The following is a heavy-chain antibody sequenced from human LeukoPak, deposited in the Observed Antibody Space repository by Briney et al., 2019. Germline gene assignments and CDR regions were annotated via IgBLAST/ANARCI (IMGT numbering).Heavy chain of an antibody. Sequence: ASVKVSCKASGYTFTGYYMHWVRQAPGQGLEWMGWINPNSGGTNYAQKFQGRVTMTRDTSISTAYMELSRLRSDDTAVYYCARLRAVAGPYYFDYWGQGTLVTVSS. CDR2: INPNSGGT. D-gene: IGHD6-19*01. CDR1: GYTFTGYY. CDR3: ARLRAVAGPYYFDY. V-gene: IGHV1-2*02. J-gene: IGHJ4*02.